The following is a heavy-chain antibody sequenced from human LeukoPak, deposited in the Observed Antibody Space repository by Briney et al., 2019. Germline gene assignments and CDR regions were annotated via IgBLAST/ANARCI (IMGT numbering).Heavy chain of an antibody. J-gene: IGHJ4*02. CDR3: ARDNYDSSGPYYFDY. Sequence: PGGSLRLSCAASGFTFSSYGMHWVRQAPGKGLEWVAVISYDGSNKYYADSVKGRFTISRDNAKNSLYLQMISLRAEDTAVYSCARDNYDSSGPYYFDYWGQGTLVTVSS. CDR2: ISYDGSNK. V-gene: IGHV3-30*03. CDR1: GFTFSSYG. D-gene: IGHD3-22*01.